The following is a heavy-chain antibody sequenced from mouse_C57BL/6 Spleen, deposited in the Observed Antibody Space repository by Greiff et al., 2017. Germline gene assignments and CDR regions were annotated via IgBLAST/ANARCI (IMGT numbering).Heavy chain of an antibody. CDR3: AFYYGNSWFAY. D-gene: IGHD2-1*01. V-gene: IGHV1-52*01. J-gene: IGHJ3*01. CDR1: GYTFTSYW. Sequence: LVESGAELVRPGSSVKLSCTASGYTFTSYWMHWVKQRPIQGLEWIGNIDPSDSETHYNQKFKDKATLTVDKSSSTAYMQLSSLTSEDSAVYYCAFYYGNSWFAYWGQGTLVTVSA. CDR2: IDPSDSET.